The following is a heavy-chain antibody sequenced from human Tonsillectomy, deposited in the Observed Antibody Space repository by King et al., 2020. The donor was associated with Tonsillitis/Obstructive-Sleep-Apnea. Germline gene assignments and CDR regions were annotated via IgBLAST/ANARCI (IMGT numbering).Heavy chain of an antibody. V-gene: IGHV3-21*06. D-gene: IGHD6-6*01. CDR2: ISSSSSYI. CDR3: ARENPSRANYYYHYMDV. Sequence: VQLVESGGGLVKPGGSLRLSCAASGFTFSSYSMNWVRQAPGKGLEWVSSISSSSSYIYYADSMKGRFTISRDNAKNSLYLQMNSLRAEDTAVYYCARENPSRANYYYHYMDVWGKGTTVTVSS. J-gene: IGHJ6*03. CDR1: GFTFSSYS.